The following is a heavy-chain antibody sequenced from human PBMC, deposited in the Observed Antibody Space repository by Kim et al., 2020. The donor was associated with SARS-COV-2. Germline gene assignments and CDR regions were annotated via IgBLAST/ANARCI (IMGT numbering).Heavy chain of an antibody. CDR3: AKDVGLGYCSSTSCLNFDY. D-gene: IGHD2-2*01. V-gene: IGHV3-30*18. J-gene: IGHJ4*02. CDR1: GFTFSSYG. Sequence: GGSLRLSCAASGFTFSSYGMHWVRQAPGKGLEWVAVISYDGSNKYYADSVKGRFTISRDNSKNTLYLQMNSLRAEDTAVYYCAKDVGLGYCSSTSCLNFDYWGQGTLVTVSS. CDR2: ISYDGSNK.